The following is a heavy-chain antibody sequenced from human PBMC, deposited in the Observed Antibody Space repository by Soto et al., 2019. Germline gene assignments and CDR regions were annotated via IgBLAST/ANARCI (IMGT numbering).Heavy chain of an antibody. Sequence: QVQLVQSGAEVKKPGSSVKVSCKASGGTFSSYAISWVRQAPGQGLEWMGGIIPIFGTANYAQKFQGRVTITADKSTSTAYMELSSLRSEDTAVYYCARDGYEVGGATVVTPVDYWGQGTLVTVSS. CDR1: GGTFSSYA. CDR3: ARDGYEVGGATVVTPVDY. CDR2: IIPIFGTA. V-gene: IGHV1-69*06. J-gene: IGHJ4*02. D-gene: IGHD4-17*01.